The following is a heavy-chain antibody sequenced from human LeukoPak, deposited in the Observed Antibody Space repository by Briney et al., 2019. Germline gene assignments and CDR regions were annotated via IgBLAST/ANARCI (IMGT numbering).Heavy chain of an antibody. CDR1: GFTFSSYS. V-gene: IGHV3-21*01. D-gene: IGHD3-22*01. CDR3: AKDHYYDSSGPDY. Sequence: PGGSLRLSCAASGFTFSSYSMNWVRQAPGKGLEWVSSISSSSSYIYYADSVKGRFTISRDNAKNSLYLQMNSLRAEDTAVYYCAKDHYYDSSGPDYWGQGTLVTVSS. J-gene: IGHJ4*02. CDR2: ISSSSSYI.